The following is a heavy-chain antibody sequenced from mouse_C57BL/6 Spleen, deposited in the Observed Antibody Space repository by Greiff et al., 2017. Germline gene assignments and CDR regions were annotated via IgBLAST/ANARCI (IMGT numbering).Heavy chain of an antibody. CDR2: INPSSGYT. V-gene: IGHV1-4*01. Sequence: QVQLQQSGAELARPGASVKMSCKASGYTFTSYTMHWVKQRPGQGLEWIGYINPSSGYTKYNQKFKDKATLTADKSSSTAYMQLSSLTSEDSAVYYCARYNYDYDEGAMDYWGQGTSVTVSS. CDR1: GYTFTSYT. D-gene: IGHD2-4*01. CDR3: ARYNYDYDEGAMDY. J-gene: IGHJ4*01.